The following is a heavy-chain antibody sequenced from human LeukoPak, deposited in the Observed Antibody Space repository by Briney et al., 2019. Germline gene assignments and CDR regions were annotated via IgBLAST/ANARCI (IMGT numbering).Heavy chain of an antibody. CDR2: IIPIFGTA. D-gene: IGHD2-15*01. J-gene: IGHJ4*02. Sequence: SVKVSCKASGGTFSSYAISWVRQAPGQGLEWMGGIIPIFGTANYAQKFQGRVTITTDESTSTAYMELSSLRSEDTAVYYCARGPCSGGSCYSGDFDYWGQGTLVTVSS. CDR1: GGTFSSYA. CDR3: ARGPCSGGSCYSGDFDY. V-gene: IGHV1-69*05.